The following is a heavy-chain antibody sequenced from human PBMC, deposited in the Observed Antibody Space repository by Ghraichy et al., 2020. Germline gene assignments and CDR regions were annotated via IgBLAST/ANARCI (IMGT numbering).Heavy chain of an antibody. D-gene: IGHD3-16*01. CDR1: SGAISSNDDY. V-gene: IGHV4-39*01. J-gene: IGHJ3*01. CDR2: IFYSGNV. Sequence: SETLSLTCTVSSGAISSNDDYWGWIRQPPGKGLEWIGSIFYSGNVYYNPSLKSRVTISVDTSKNQFSLKLSSVTAADTAVDYCARHHWRGNDAFDVWGQGTLVTVSS. CDR3: ARHHWRGNDAFDV.